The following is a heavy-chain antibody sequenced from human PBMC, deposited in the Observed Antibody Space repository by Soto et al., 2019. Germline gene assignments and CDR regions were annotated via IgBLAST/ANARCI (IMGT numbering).Heavy chain of an antibody. V-gene: IGHV3-30-3*01. D-gene: IGHD2-21*02. CDR1: GFTFSSYA. Sequence: GGSLRLSCAASGFTFSSYAMHWVRQAPGKGLAWVAVISYDGNNKYYADSVKGRFTISRDNSKNTLYLQMNSLRPEDTAVYYCARSLAYCGGDCSEYFLHWGQGT. CDR3: ARSLAYCGGDCSEYFLH. J-gene: IGHJ1*01. CDR2: ISYDGNNK.